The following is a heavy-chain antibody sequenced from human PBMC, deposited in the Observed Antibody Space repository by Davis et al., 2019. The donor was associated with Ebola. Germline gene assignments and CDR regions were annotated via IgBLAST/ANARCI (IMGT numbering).Heavy chain of an antibody. Sequence: SETLSLTCTVSGGSISSYYWSWIRQPPGKGLEWIGYIYYSGSTNYNPSLKSRVPISVDTSKNQFSLKLSSVTAADTAVYYCASIGALQSFDYWGQGTLVTVSS. V-gene: IGHV4-59*01. CDR2: IYYSGST. J-gene: IGHJ4*02. D-gene: IGHD4-11*01. CDR3: ASIGALQSFDY. CDR1: GGSISSYY.